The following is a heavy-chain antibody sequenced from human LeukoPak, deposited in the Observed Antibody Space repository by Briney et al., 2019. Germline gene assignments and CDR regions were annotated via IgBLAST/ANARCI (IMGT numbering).Heavy chain of an antibody. Sequence: PSETLSLTCTVSGGSISSSSYYWGWIRQPPGKGLEWIGSIYYSGSTYYNPSLKSRVTISVDTSKNQVSLKLSSVTAADTAVYYCATPSGYSSSWYVNYWGQGTLVTVSS. CDR1: GGSISSSSYY. CDR3: ATPSGYSSSWYVNY. D-gene: IGHD6-13*01. V-gene: IGHV4-39*01. CDR2: IYYSGST. J-gene: IGHJ4*02.